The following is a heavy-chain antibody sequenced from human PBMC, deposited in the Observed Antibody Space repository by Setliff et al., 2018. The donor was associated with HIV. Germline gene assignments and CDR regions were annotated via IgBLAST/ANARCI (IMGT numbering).Heavy chain of an antibody. Sequence: SETLSLTCTVSGDSISSGGFYCNWFRQYPEKGLEWIGWIHYSGRTNFNPSLRSRATTSFDTSKNQFSLNLTSVTAADTAVYYCARAPFRGGSFGWFDPWGQGTLVTVS. CDR2: IHYSGRT. CDR3: ARAPFRGGSFGWFDP. D-gene: IGHD2-15*01. CDR1: GDSISSGGFY. V-gene: IGHV4-31*03. J-gene: IGHJ5*02.